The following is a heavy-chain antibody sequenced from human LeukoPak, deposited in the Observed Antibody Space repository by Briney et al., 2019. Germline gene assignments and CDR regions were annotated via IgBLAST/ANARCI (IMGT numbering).Heavy chain of an antibody. CDR1: GFTFSSYS. D-gene: IGHD2-21*02. CDR2: ISSSSSYI. Sequence: GGSLRLSCAASGFTFSSYSMNWVRQAPGKGLGWVSSISSSSSYIYYADSVKGRFTISRDNAKNSLYLQMNSLRAEDTAVYYCAREEVTQAYGMDVWGQGTTVTVSS. CDR3: AREEVTQAYGMDV. J-gene: IGHJ6*02. V-gene: IGHV3-21*01.